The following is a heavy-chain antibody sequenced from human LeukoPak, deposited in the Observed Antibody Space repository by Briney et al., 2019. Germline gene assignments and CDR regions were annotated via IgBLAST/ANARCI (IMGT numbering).Heavy chain of an antibody. J-gene: IGHJ4*02. V-gene: IGHV1-2*02. CDR3: ARDVGSSWYADY. CDR1: GYIFTSYF. CDR2: INPNSGGT. D-gene: IGHD6-13*01. Sequence: EASVKVSCKASGYIFTSYFLHWVRQAPGQGLEWMGWINPNSGGTKYAQKFQGRVTMTGDRSINIAYMEVRRLTSDDTAVYYCARDVGSSWYADYWGQGTLVTVSS.